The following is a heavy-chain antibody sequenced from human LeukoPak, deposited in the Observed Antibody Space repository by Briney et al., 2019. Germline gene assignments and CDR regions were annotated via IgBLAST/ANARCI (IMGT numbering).Heavy chain of an antibody. CDR3: ARGLFTGGTYFAY. CDR2: ISYDGSNK. J-gene: IGHJ4*02. D-gene: IGHD2-8*02. Sequence: GGSLRLSCAASGFTFSTYAMHWVRQAPGKELDWVAVISYDGSNKRYRDSVKGRFTVSRDNSKSTLYLQMNSLRADDTAVYYCARGLFTGGTYFAYWGQGTLVTVSS. CDR1: GFTFSTYA. V-gene: IGHV3-30*10.